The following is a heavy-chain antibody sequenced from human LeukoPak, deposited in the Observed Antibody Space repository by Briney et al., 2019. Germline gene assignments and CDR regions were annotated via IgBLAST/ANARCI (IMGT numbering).Heavy chain of an antibody. J-gene: IGHJ4*02. CDR3: ATIERFPYYGSGSYYNGGY. Sequence: ASVKVSCKVSGYTLTELSMHWVRRAPGKGLEWMGGFDPEDGETIYAQKFQGRVTMTEDTSTDTAYMELSSLRSEDTAVYYCATIERFPYYGSGSYYNGGYWGQGTLVTVSS. CDR1: GYTLTELS. D-gene: IGHD3-10*01. CDR2: FDPEDGET. V-gene: IGHV1-24*01.